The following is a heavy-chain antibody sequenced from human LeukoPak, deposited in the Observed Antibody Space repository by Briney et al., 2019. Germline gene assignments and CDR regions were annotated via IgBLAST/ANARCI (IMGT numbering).Heavy chain of an antibody. CDR1: GFTFSSYS. CDR3: ARRTSQLGTGTTNIDY. V-gene: IGHV3-21*01. D-gene: IGHD1-1*01. CDR2: ISSSSSYI. Sequence: GGSLRLSCAASGFTFSSYSMNWVRQAPGKGLEWVSSISSSSSYIYYADSVKGRFTISRDNAKNSLYLQMNSLRAEDTAVYYCARRTSQLGTGTTNIDYWGQGTLVTVSS. J-gene: IGHJ4*02.